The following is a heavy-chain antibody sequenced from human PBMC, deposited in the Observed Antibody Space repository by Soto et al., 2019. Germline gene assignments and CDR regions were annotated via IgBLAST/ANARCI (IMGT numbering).Heavy chain of an antibody. CDR2: INPSGGST. V-gene: IGHV1-46*01. CDR3: ARDQDFWSGYSYGMDV. J-gene: IGHJ6*02. Sequence: ASVKVSCKASGYTFTSYYMHWVRQAPGQGLEWMGIINPSGGSTSYAQKFQGRVTMTRDTSTSTVYMELSSLRSEDTAVYYCARDQDFWSGYSYGMDVWGQGTTVTVSS. D-gene: IGHD3-3*01. CDR1: GYTFTSYY.